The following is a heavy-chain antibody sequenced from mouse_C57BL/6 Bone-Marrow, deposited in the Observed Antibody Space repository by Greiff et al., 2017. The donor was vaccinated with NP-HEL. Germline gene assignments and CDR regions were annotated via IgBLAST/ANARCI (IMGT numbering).Heavy chain of an antibody. CDR1: GYTFTSYW. J-gene: IGHJ1*03. Sequence: QVQLQQPGAELVKPGASVKMSCKASGYTFTSYWITWVKQRPGQGLEWIGDIYPGSGSTNYNEKFKSKATLTVDTSSSTAYMQLSSLTSEDSADYYGARVYGNYWYFDVWGTGTTVTVSS. CDR2: IYPGSGST. D-gene: IGHD2-1*01. V-gene: IGHV1-55*01. CDR3: ARVYGNYWYFDV.